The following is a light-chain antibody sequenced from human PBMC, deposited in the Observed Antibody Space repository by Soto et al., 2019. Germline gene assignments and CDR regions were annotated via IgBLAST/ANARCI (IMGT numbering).Light chain of an antibody. CDR2: NVY. V-gene: IGLV2-14*03. CDR3: SSYTSRRTYV. Sequence: QSALTQPASVSGSPGQSITLSCTGTNSDVGSYNYVSWHQQHPGKAPKLMIYNVYDRPSGISNRFSGSKSGNTSSLTISGLQGEDEADYYCSSYTSRRTYVFGTGTKLTVL. J-gene: IGLJ1*01. CDR1: NSDVGSYNY.